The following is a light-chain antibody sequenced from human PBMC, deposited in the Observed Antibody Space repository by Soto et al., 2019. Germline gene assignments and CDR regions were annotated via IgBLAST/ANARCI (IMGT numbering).Light chain of an antibody. CDR2: GAS. CDR3: QQYNNWPRT. Sequence: EIVMTQSPATLSVSPGERATLSCRASQSVSSNLAWYQQKPGQAPRLLIYGASTRATGIPARFSGSGSGTXXXXXXSSLQSEDFAVYYCQQYNNWPRTFGQGTKVAIK. V-gene: IGKV3-15*01. CDR1: QSVSSN. J-gene: IGKJ1*01.